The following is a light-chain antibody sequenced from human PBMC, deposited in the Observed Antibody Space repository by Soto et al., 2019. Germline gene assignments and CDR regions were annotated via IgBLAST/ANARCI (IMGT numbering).Light chain of an antibody. CDR3: QSYDNSLSGHVV. V-gene: IGLV1-40*01. CDR1: SSNTGAGYD. Sequence: QSVLTQPPSVSGAPGQRVTISCTGSSSNTGAGYDVHWYQQFPATAPKLLIYDNNSRPSGVPDRFSGSKSGTSASLAITGLQAEDEADYYCQSYDNSLSGHVVFGGGTKLTVL. CDR2: DNN. J-gene: IGLJ2*01.